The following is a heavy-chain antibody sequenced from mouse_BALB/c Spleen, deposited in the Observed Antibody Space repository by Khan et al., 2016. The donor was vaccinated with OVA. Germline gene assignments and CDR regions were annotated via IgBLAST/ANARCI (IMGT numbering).Heavy chain of an antibody. CDR3: TRRAYYYDSEGFAY. V-gene: IGHV5-6*01. CDR2: VSTGGSYT. CDR1: GFTFSTYG. D-gene: IGHD1-1*01. J-gene: IGHJ3*01. Sequence: EVELVESGGDLVKPGGSLKLSCAASGFTFSTYGMSWVRQAPDKRLEWVATVSTGGSYTYYPDSVKGRFTISRDNAKHTLYLQMSGLRSEDTAMFYCTRRAYYYDSEGFAYWGQGTLVTVAA.